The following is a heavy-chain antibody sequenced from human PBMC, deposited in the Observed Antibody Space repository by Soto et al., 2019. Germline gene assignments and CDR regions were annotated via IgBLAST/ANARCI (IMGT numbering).Heavy chain of an antibody. D-gene: IGHD3-22*01. CDR3: ARTNYYDSSGYFY. Sequence: PSETLSLTCAVYGGSFSGYYWSWIRQPPGKGLEWIGEINHSGSTNYNPSLKSRVTISVDTSKNQFSLKLSSVTAADTAVYYCARTNYYDSSGYFYWGQGTLVTVYS. CDR1: GGSFSGYY. J-gene: IGHJ4*02. V-gene: IGHV4-34*01. CDR2: INHSGST.